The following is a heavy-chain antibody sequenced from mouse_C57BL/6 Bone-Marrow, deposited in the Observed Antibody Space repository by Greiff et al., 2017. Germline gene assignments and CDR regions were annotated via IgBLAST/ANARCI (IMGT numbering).Heavy chain of an antibody. V-gene: IGHV1-80*01. CDR1: GYAFSSYW. CDR2: IYPGDGDT. CDR3: ARARRYDYDVRYFDY. Sequence: QVQLQQSGAELVKPGASVKISCKASGYAFSSYWMNWVKQRPGKGLEWIGQIYPGDGDTNYNGKFKGKATLTADKSSSTAYMQLSSLTSEDSAVYFCARARRYDYDVRYFDYWGQGTTLTVSA. D-gene: IGHD2-4*01. J-gene: IGHJ2*01.